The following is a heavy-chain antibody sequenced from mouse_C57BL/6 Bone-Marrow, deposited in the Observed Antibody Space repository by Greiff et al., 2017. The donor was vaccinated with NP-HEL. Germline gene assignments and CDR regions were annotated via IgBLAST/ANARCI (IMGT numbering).Heavy chain of an antibody. V-gene: IGHV5-9-1*02. CDR1: GFTFSSYA. J-gene: IGHJ2*01. D-gene: IGHD2-10*01. Sequence: EVHLVESGEGLVKPGGSLKLSCAASGFTFSSYAMSWVRQTPEKRLEWVAYISSGGDYIYYADTVKGRFTISRDNARNTLYLQMSSLKSEDTAMYYCTRAYYGNHGDYWGQGTTLTVSS. CDR2: ISSGGDYI. CDR3: TRAYYGNHGDY.